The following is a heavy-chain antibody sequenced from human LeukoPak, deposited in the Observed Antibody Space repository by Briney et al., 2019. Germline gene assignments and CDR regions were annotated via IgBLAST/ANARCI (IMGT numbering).Heavy chain of an antibody. J-gene: IGHJ4*02. CDR2: ISYDGSNK. Sequence: GRSLRLSCAASGFTFSSYGMHWVPQAPGKGLEWVAVISYDGSNKYYADSVKGRFTISRDNSKNTLYLQMNSLRAEDTAVYYCAKGALYSSSWGLFDYWGQGTLVTVSS. CDR3: AKGALYSSSWGLFDY. CDR1: GFTFSSYG. D-gene: IGHD6-13*01. V-gene: IGHV3-30*18.